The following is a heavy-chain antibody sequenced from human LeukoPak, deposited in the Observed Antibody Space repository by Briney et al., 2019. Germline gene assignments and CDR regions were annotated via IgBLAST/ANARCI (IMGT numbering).Heavy chain of an antibody. CDR1: GFIFSNYA. CDR2: MSADGSLE. J-gene: IGHJ4*02. D-gene: IGHD3-10*01. Sequence: PGGTLRLSCEGSGFIFSNYAMNWVRQAPGKGLEWVAIMSADGSLEFYGDSVKGRFVISRDNSKSTLYLQMNNLRVNDTAVYYCAKDEWFGDGLDSWGQGTLVTVSS. V-gene: IGHV3-30*18. CDR3: AKDEWFGDGLDS.